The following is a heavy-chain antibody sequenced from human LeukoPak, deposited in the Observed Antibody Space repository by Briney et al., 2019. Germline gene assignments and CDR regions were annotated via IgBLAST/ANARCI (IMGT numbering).Heavy chain of an antibody. V-gene: IGHV3-74*01. CDR2: ISPTGSTT. Sequence: GSLRLSCPASGFSFSGHWMHWARQLPGKGLVWVSRISPTGSTTSYADSVKGRFTISRDNAKNTLYLQMNSLRAEDTAVYYCAGGFNRIAAAGPDYRGQGTLVTVSS. CDR3: AGGFNRIAAAGPDY. D-gene: IGHD6-13*01. J-gene: IGHJ4*02. CDR1: GFSFSGHW.